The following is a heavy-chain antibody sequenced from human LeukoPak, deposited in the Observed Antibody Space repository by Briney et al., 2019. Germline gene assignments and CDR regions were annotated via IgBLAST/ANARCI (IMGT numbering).Heavy chain of an antibody. J-gene: IGHJ4*02. CDR1: GFTFSSYW. CDR2: INSDGSDT. V-gene: IGHV3-74*01. Sequence: GGSLRLSWAASGFTFSSYWMHWVRQAPGKGLVWVSRINSDGSDTSYAASVKGRFTISRDNSKNTLYLQMNSLRAEDTAVYYCAKEDDLSGSFDYWGQGTLVTVSS. D-gene: IGHD3-3*01. CDR3: AKEDDLSGSFDY.